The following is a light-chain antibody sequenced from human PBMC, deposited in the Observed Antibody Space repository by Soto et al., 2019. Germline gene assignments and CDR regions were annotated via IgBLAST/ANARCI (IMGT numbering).Light chain of an antibody. CDR2: RNN. J-gene: IGLJ3*02. V-gene: IGLV1-47*01. CDR1: TPNIGSNY. Sequence: QSGLTQPPSASGTPGQRVIISCSGKTPNIGSNYVYWYRHLPGTAPQLLIYRNNQRPSGVSDRFSGSKSRTSASLAISGLRSEDEADYYCASWDDSLSGRVFGGGTKVTVL. CDR3: ASWDDSLSGRV.